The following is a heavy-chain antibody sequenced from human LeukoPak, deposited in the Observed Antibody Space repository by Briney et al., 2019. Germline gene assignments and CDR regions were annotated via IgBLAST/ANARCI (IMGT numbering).Heavy chain of an antibody. CDR1: GGSISSYY. CDR3: ARMYSGTYGGIDY. V-gene: IGHV4-4*07. J-gene: IGHJ4*02. Sequence: SETLSLTCTVSGGSISSYYWSWIRKPAGEGLEWIGRVYSSGSTNYNPSLESRVTMSEDTPKNQFSLKLTSVTAADSGGYYYARMYSGTYGGIDYWGQGTLVTVSS. CDR2: VYSSGST. D-gene: IGHD1-26*01.